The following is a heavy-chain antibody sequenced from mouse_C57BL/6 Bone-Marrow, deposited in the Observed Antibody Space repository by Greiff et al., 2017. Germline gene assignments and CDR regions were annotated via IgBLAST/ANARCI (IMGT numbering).Heavy chain of an antibody. CDR2: IDPSDSYT. V-gene: IGHV1-50*01. CDR1: GYTFTSYW. CDR3: ARGDGYYDYYAMDY. Sequence: VQLQQPGAELVKPGASVKLSCKASGYTFTSYWMQWVKQRPGQGLEWIGEIDPSDSYTNYHQKFKGKATLTVDTSSSTAYMQLSSLTSEDSAVYYCARGDGYYDYYAMDYWGQGTSVTVSS. D-gene: IGHD2-3*01. J-gene: IGHJ4*01.